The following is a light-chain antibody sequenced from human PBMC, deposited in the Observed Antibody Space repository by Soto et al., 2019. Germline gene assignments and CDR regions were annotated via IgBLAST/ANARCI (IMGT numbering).Light chain of an antibody. Sequence: DIQMTQSPSSLSASVGDRVTITCRASQSISSYLNWYQQKPGKAPKLLIYAASSLQSGVPSRFSGSGSGTDFTLTISSLQPEEFATYYCQQSDSTPHTFGQGTKVEIK. CDR2: AAS. V-gene: IGKV1-39*01. J-gene: IGKJ1*01. CDR3: QQSDSTPHT. CDR1: QSISSY.